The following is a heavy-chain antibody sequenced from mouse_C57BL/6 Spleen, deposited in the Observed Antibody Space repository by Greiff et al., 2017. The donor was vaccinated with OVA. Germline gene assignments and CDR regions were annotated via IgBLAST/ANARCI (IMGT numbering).Heavy chain of an antibody. CDR3: ARSRQLRPDY. CDR2: INPYNGGT. Sequence: EVKLVESGPVLVKPGASVKMSCKASGYTFTDYYMNWVKQSHGKSLEWIGVINPYNGGTSYNQKFKGKATLTVDKSSSTAYMELNSLTSEDSAVYYCARSRQLRPDYWGQGTTLTVSS. V-gene: IGHV1-19*01. J-gene: IGHJ2*01. CDR1: GYTFTDYY. D-gene: IGHD3-2*02.